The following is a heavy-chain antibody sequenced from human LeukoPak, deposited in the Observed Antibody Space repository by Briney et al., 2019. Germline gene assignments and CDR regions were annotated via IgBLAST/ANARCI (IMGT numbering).Heavy chain of an antibody. CDR2: IYPGDSDT. Sequence: GESLKISCKGSGYIFSTYWIGWVRQRPGKGLEWMGIIYPGDSDTRYSPSFQGQVTISADESISTAYLQWSSLKASDTAMYYCALVPAAPRANYYYYYMDVWGKGTTVTVSS. J-gene: IGHJ6*03. D-gene: IGHD2-2*01. CDR1: GYIFSTYW. V-gene: IGHV5-51*01. CDR3: ALVPAAPRANYYYYYMDV.